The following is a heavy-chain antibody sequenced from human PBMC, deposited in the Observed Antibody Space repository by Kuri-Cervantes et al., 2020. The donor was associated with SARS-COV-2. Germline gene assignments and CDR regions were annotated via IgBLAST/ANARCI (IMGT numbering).Heavy chain of an antibody. CDR2: IIPIFGTA. CDR3: ARFRSYCSSTSCYLANAFDI. J-gene: IGHJ3*02. D-gene: IGHD2-2*01. V-gene: IGHV1-69*13. CDR1: GGTFSSYA. Sequence: SVKVSCKASGGTFSSYAISWVRQAPGQGLEWMGRIIPIFGTANYAQKFQGRVTITADESTSTAYMELSSPRSEDTAVYYCARFRSYCSSTSCYLANAFDIWGQGTTVTVSS.